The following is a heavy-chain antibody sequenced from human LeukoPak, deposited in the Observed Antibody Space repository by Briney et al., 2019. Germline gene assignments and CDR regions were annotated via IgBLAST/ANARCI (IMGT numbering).Heavy chain of an antibody. CDR1: GFTFSSYW. CDR2: IKQDGSEK. CDR3: ARDQSSSWQPGGSDY. Sequence: GGSLRLSCAVSGFTFSSYWMSWVRQAPGKGLEWVANIKQDGSEKYYVDSVKGRFTTSRDNAKNSLYLQMNSLRAEDTAVYYCARDQSSSWQPGGSDYWGQGTLVTVSS. V-gene: IGHV3-7*01. D-gene: IGHD6-13*01. J-gene: IGHJ4*02.